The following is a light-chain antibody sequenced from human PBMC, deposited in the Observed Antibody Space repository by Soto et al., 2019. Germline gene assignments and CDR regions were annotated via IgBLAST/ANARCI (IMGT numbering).Light chain of an antibody. Sequence: EIVLTQSPGTLSLSPGERATLSCRASQSVSSSYLAWNQQKPGQAPRLLIYGASNRATGIPDRFSGSGSGTDFTLTISRLEPEDFAVYYCEQYGYPPYTFGQGTKLEIK. J-gene: IGKJ2*01. V-gene: IGKV3-20*01. CDR1: QSVSSSY. CDR3: EQYGYPPYT. CDR2: GAS.